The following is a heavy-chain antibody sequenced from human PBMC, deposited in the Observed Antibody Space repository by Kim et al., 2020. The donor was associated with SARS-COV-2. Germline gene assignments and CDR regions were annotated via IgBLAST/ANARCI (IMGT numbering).Heavy chain of an antibody. CDR2: INHSGRT. D-gene: IGHD3-10*01. CDR1: GGSFSGYY. V-gene: IGHV4-34*01. CDR3: ARRLSNTSGWGSHYCDL. J-gene: IGHJ1*01. Sequence: SETLSLTCAVYGGSFSGYYWSWIRQPPGKGVEWIGEINHSGRTNYNPSLKSRVTISVDTSKNQFSLKLTSVTAADAALYFCARRLSNTSGWGSHYCDLWGQGILVTVSS.